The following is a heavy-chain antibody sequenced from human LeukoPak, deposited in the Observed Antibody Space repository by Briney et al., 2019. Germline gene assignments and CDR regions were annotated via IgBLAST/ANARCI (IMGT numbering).Heavy chain of an antibody. CDR1: GLTFSNYG. CDR2: IRGSGGDT. V-gene: IGHV3-23*01. J-gene: IGHJ4*02. D-gene: IGHD1-26*01. Sequence: GGSLRLSCAASGLTFSNYGMSWVRQAPGKGLEWVSTIRGSGGDTYYADSVQGRFAGSRDNSKNTLYLQMNSLRAEDTAVYYCARLIVGAIDYWGQGTLVTVSS. CDR3: ARLIVGAIDY.